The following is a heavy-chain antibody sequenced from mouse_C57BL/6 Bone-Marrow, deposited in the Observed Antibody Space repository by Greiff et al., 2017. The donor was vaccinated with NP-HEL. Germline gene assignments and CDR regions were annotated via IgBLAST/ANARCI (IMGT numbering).Heavy chain of an antibody. D-gene: IGHD2-1*01. CDR3: AKIFYYGNYVWYFDV. CDR1: GFTFSDYY. CDR2: INYDGSST. J-gene: IGHJ1*03. V-gene: IGHV5-16*01. Sequence: EVKLMESEGGLVQPGSSMKLSCTASGFTFSDYYMAWVRQVPEKGLEWVANINYDGSSTYYLDSLKSRFIISRDNAKNILYLQMSSLKSEDTATYYCAKIFYYGNYVWYFDVWGTGTTVTVSS.